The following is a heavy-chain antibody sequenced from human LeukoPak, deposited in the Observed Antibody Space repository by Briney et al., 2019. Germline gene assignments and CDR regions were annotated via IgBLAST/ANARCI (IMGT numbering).Heavy chain of an antibody. CDR2: ISYDGSNK. CDR1: GFTFSSYA. CDR3: ARVHDAFDI. V-gene: IGHV3-30-3*01. Sequence: AGRSLRLSCAASGFTFSSYAMHWVRQAPGKGLEWVAVISYDGSNKYYADSVKGRFTISRDNSKNTLYLQMNSLRAEDTAVYYCARVHDAFDIWGQGTMVTVSS. J-gene: IGHJ3*02.